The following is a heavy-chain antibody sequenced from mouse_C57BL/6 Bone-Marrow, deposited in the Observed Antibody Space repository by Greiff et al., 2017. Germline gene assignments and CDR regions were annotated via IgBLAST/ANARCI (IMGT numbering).Heavy chain of an antibody. Sequence: QVQLQQPGAELVKPGASVKLSCKASGYTFTSYWMHWVKQRPGQGLEWIGMIHPNSGSTNYNEKFKSKATLTVDKSSSKAYMQLSSLTSEDSAVYYCARSRYDYGFAYWGQGTLVTVSA. J-gene: IGHJ3*01. D-gene: IGHD2-4*01. CDR3: ARSRYDYGFAY. V-gene: IGHV1-64*01. CDR2: IHPNSGST. CDR1: GYTFTSYW.